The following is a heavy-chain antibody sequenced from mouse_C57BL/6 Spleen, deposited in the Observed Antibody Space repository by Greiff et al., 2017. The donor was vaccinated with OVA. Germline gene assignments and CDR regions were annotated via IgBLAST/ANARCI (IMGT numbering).Heavy chain of an antibody. CDR3: AIRGGYDPFAY. Sequence: VKLQQPGAELVKPGASVKVSCKASGYTFTSYWMHWVKQRPGQGLEWIGRIHPSDSDTNYNQKFKGKATFTVDKSSSTAYMQLSSLTSEDSAVYYCAIRGGYDPFAYWGQGTLVTVSA. D-gene: IGHD2-2*01. CDR2: IHPSDSDT. J-gene: IGHJ3*01. CDR1: GYTFTSYW. V-gene: IGHV1-74*01.